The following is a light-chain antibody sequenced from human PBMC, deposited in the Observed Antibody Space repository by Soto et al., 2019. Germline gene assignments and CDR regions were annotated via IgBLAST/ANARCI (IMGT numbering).Light chain of an antibody. V-gene: IGKV3-20*01. CDR1: QSVSSNY. Sequence: EIVLTQSPGTLSLSPVERATLSCRASQSVSSNYLAWYQQKPGQAPRLLVYGASSRATGIPDRFSGSGSGTDFTLTISSMEPKDFVVYYCQQYGSTVIFTFGPGTKVDIK. CDR3: QQYGSTVIFT. CDR2: GAS. J-gene: IGKJ3*01.